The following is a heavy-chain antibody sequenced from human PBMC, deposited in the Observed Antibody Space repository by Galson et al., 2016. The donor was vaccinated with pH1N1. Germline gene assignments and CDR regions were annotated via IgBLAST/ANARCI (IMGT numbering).Heavy chain of an antibody. V-gene: IGHV3-9*01. CDR1: GFTFDDYA. Sequence: LSCAASGFTFDDYAMHWVRQVPGKGLEWVSGISWNSGSIGYADSVKGRFTISRDNAKNSLYLQMNSLRAEDTALYYCARAHGYSSGWYDYWGQGTLVTVSS. CDR2: ISWNSGSI. J-gene: IGHJ4*02. CDR3: ARAHGYSSGWYDY. D-gene: IGHD6-19*01.